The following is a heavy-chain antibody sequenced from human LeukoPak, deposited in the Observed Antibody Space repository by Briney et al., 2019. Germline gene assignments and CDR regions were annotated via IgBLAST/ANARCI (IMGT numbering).Heavy chain of an antibody. CDR1: GGTFSSYA. J-gene: IGHJ4*02. CDR3: ASGGSSSHFDY. D-gene: IGHD6-13*01. Sequence: GASVKVSCKASGGTFSSYAISWVRQAPGQGLEWMGRIIPILGIANYAQKFQGRVTITADKSTSTAYMELSSLRSEDTAVYYCASGGSSSHFDYWGQGTLVTVSS. CDR2: IIPILGIA. V-gene: IGHV1-69*04.